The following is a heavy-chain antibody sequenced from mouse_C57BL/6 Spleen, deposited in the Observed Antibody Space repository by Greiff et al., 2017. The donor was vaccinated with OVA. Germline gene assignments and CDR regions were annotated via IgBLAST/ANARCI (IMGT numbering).Heavy chain of an antibody. J-gene: IGHJ1*03. CDR1: GYTFTSYW. CDR2: IHPNSGST. CDR3: ARSPDGYYRYFDV. Sequence: VQLQQPGAELVKPGASVKLSCKASGYTFTSYWMHWVKQRPGQGLEWIGMIHPNSGSTNYNAKFKSKATLTVDKSSSTAYMQLSSLTAEDSAVYYCARSPDGYYRYFDVWGTGTTVTVSS. V-gene: IGHV1-64*01. D-gene: IGHD2-3*01.